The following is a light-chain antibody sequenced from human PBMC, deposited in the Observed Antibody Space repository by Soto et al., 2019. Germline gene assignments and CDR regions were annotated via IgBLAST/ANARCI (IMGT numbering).Light chain of an antibody. CDR1: SSDVGGYNY. CDR3: SSYTSSNVVV. V-gene: IGLV2-14*01. J-gene: IGLJ2*01. Sequence: QSALTQPASVSGSPGQSITISCTGTSSDVGGYNYVSWYQQHPGKAPKLMIYDVSNRPSGVSNRFSGSKSGNTASLTISGLQGEDEADYYCSSYTSSNVVVFGGGTQVTVL. CDR2: DVS.